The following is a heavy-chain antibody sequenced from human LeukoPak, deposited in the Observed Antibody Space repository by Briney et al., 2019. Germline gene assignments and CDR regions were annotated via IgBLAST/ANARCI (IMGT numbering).Heavy chain of an antibody. CDR3: ARRAGAYSHPYDY. D-gene: IGHD4/OR15-4a*01. J-gene: IGHJ4*02. V-gene: IGHV3-53*01. CDR2: IYSDNT. Sequence: GGSLRLSCTVSGFTVSSNSMSWVRQAPGKGLEWVSFIYSDNTHYSDSVKGRFNISRDNSKNTLYLQMNSLRAEDPAVYYCARRAGAYSHPYDYWGQGTLVTVSS. CDR1: GFTVSSNS.